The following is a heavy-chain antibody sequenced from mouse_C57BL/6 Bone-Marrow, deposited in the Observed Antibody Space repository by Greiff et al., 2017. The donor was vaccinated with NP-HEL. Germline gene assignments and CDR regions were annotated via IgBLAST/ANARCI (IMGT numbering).Heavy chain of an antibody. V-gene: IGHV3-6*01. CDR1: GYSITSGYY. J-gene: IGHJ2*01. CDR3: ARGEGVYDGYFDD. Sequence: DVKLQESGPGLVKPSQSLSLTCSVTGYSITSGYYWNWIRQFPGNKLEWMGYISYDGSNNYNPSLKNRISITRDTSKNQFFLKLNSVTTEDTATYYCARGEGVYDGYFDDWGQGTTLTVSS. CDR2: ISYDGSN. D-gene: IGHD2-12*01.